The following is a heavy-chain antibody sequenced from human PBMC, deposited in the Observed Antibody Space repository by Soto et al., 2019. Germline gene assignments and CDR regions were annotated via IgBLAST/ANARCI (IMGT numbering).Heavy chain of an antibody. CDR3: ARGKLYYDFWSGYGGWFDP. CDR1: GCSIMSGGYS. Sequence: PSETLSVTCAVSGCSIMSGGYSWSWLRQPPGRGLEWIGYIYHSGITYYNPSLKSRVTISVDRSKNQFSLKLSSVTAADTAVYYCARGKLYYDFWSGYGGWFDPWGQGNLVTVSS. V-gene: IGHV4-30-2*01. J-gene: IGHJ5*02. CDR2: IYHSGIT. D-gene: IGHD3-3*01.